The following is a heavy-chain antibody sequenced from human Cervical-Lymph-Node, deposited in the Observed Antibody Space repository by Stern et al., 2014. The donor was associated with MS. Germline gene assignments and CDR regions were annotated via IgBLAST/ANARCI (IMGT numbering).Heavy chain of an antibody. D-gene: IGHD5-12*01. V-gene: IGHV1-46*01. CDR3: ARLRRGYDYGDY. Sequence: VQLVESGAEVKKPGASVNVSCKASGYTFSTYYMHWVRQAPGQGLEWMGMINPSGGRSSYAQNFQGRVTLTRDTSTSTVYMELSSLTSEDTAVYYCARLRRGYDYGDYWGQGTLVTVPS. CDR1: GYTFSTYY. J-gene: IGHJ4*02. CDR2: INPSGGRS.